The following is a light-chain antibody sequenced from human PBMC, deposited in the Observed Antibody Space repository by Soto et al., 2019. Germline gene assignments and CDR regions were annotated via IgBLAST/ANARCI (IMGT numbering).Light chain of an antibody. CDR2: GNS. J-gene: IGLJ3*02. V-gene: IGLV1-40*01. CDR1: NSNIGAGYD. CDR3: QSYDSGQSGHVL. Sequence: QSVLTQPPSVSGAPGQRVTISCTGNNSNIGAGYDVLWYQQLPGTAPRLLIYGNSNRPSGVPDRFAGSKSGTSASVVITGLQAYDEADYYCQSYDSGQSGHVLFGGGTKLTVL.